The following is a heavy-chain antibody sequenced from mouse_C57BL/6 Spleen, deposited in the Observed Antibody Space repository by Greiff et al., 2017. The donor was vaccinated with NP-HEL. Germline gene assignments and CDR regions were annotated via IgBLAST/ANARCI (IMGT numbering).Heavy chain of an antibody. CDR2: IDPSDSYT. Sequence: QVQLQQPGAELVKPGASVKLSCKASGYTFTSYWMQWVKQRPGQGLEWIGEIDPSDSYTNYNQKFKGKATLTVDTSSSTAYMQLSSLTAEDSAVYNGAREGGEGAYWGQGTLVTVSA. CDR1: GYTFTSYW. J-gene: IGHJ3*01. V-gene: IGHV1-50*01. D-gene: IGHD3-3*01. CDR3: AREGGEGAY.